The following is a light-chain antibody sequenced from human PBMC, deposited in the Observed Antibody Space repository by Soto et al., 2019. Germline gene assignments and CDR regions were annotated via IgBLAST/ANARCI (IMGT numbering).Light chain of an antibody. J-gene: IGLJ2*01. Sequence: QSVLTQPAPVTGSPGQSITISCTGTSSDIGAYNFVSWYQQHPGKAPKLMLYDVNIRPSGVSNRFSGSKSGNTASLPISGLQAEDEADYYCTSWTTSTTMIFGGGTKVTVL. CDR3: TSWTTSTTMI. V-gene: IGLV2-14*03. CDR2: DVN. CDR1: SSDIGAYNF.